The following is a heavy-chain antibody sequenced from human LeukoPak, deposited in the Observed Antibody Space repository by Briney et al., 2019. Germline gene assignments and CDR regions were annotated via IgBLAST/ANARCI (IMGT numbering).Heavy chain of an antibody. CDR2: ISSSGGST. D-gene: IGHD3-9*01. Sequence: PGGSLRLSCAASGFTFSDSYMSWIRQAPGKGLEWLSYISSSGGSTYYAVSVKGRFTISRDNANNSLDLQMNSLRADDTAIYYCATGKRRYSNWGQGTLVTVSS. J-gene: IGHJ4*02. V-gene: IGHV3-11*01. CDR1: GFTFSDSY. CDR3: ATGKRRYSN.